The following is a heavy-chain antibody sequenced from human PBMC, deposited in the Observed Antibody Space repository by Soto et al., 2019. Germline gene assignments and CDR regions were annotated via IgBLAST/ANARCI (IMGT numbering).Heavy chain of an antibody. V-gene: IGHV3-7*01. CDR1: GFTFSDYW. Sequence: EVQLVESGGGLVQPGGSLRLSCAASGFTFSDYWMSWVRQAPGKGLEWVASIKYDGSGKYYVDSGKGRSTISRDNAKKSFYLPMSSRRVEDTAVYYCARRNLFDYWGQGTLVTGSS. D-gene: IGHD1-1*01. J-gene: IGHJ4*02. CDR2: IKYDGSGK. CDR3: ARRNLFDY.